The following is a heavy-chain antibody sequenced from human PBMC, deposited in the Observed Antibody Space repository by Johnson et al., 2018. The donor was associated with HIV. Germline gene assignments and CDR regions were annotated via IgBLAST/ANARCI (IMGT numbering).Heavy chain of an antibody. Sequence: EVQLVESGGGLVQPGGSLRLSCAASGFTFDDYGMTWVRQAPGKGLEWVSGINWNGGSTGYADSVKGRSTISRDNAKNSLYLHMNSLRAEDTAFYYCARGFSSGYNDAFDIWGQGTMVTVSS. D-gene: IGHD3-22*01. CDR1: GFTFDDYG. V-gene: IGHV3-20*04. CDR2: INWNGGST. J-gene: IGHJ3*02. CDR3: ARGFSSGYNDAFDI.